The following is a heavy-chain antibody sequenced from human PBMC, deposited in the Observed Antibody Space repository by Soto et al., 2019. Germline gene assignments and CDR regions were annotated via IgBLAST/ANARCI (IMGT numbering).Heavy chain of an antibody. V-gene: IGHV4-59*01. CDR1: GGSISSYY. CDR3: ARAIGIPNWLDP. D-gene: IGHD1-26*01. J-gene: IGHJ5*02. CDR2: IYYSGST. Sequence: PSETLSLTCTVSGGSISSYYWSWIRQPPGKGLEWIGYIYYSGSTNYNPSLKSRVTISVDTSKKQFSLKLSSVTAAATAVYYCARAIGIPNWLDPWGQGTLVTVSS.